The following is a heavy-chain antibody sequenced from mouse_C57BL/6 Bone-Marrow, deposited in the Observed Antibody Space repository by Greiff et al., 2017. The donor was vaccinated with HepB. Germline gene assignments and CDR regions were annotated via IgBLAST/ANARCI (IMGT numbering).Heavy chain of an antibody. D-gene: IGHD2-12*01. Sequence: EVKLVESGGGLVQSGRSLRLSCATSGFTFSDFYMEWVRQAPGKGLEWIAASRNKANDYTTEYSASVKGRFIVSRDTSQSILYLQMNALRAEDTAIYYCARDAGYRGWYFDVWGTGTTVTVSS. CDR3: ARDAGYRGWYFDV. V-gene: IGHV7-1*01. CDR1: GFTFSDFY. CDR2: SRNKANDYTT. J-gene: IGHJ1*03.